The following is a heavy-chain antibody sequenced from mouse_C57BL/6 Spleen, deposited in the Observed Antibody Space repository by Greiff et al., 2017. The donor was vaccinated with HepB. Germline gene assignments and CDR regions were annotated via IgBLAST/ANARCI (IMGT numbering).Heavy chain of an antibody. CDR1: GYTFTSYW. CDR3: ARRWYSNWYFDV. D-gene: IGHD2-5*01. CDR2: IDPSDSYT. J-gene: IGHJ1*03. V-gene: IGHV1-50*01. Sequence: QVQLQQPGAELVKPGASVKLSCKASGYTFTSYWMQWVNQRPGQGLEWIGEIDPSDSYTNYNQKFKGKATLTVHTSASTAYMQLSSLTSEDSAVYYCARRWYSNWYFDVWGTGTTVTVSS.